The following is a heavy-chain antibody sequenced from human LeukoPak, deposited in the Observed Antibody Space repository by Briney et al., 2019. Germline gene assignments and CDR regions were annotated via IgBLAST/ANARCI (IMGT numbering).Heavy chain of an antibody. CDR1: GFTFTTYA. J-gene: IGHJ4*02. CDR3: SAILYH. CDR2: ISASGGKT. D-gene: IGHD2-2*01. Sequence: GGSLRLSCAASGFTFTTYAMSWVRQAPGKGLEWVSAISASGGKTYYADSVKGRFTMSRDNAKKSVSLQMNSLRADDTAIYYCSAILYHWGQGTLVTVSS. V-gene: IGHV3-23*01.